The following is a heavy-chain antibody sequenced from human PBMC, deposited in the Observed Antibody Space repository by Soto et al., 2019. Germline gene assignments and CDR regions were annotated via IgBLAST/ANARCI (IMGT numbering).Heavy chain of an antibody. CDR2: IYYSGST. CDR3: ARVPPGTDAFDI. CDR1: GGSISSGGYY. J-gene: IGHJ3*02. D-gene: IGHD3-10*01. V-gene: IGHV4-31*03. Sequence: QVQLQESGPGLVKPSQTLSLTCTVSGGSISSGGYYWSWIRQHPGKGLEWIGYIYYSGSTYYNPSLKSRVXIXVVXSKNQVSRKLSSVTAADTAVYYCARVPPGTDAFDIWGQGTMVTVSS.